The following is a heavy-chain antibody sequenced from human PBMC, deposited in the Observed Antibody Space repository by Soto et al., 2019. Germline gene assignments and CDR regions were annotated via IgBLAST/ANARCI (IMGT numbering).Heavy chain of an antibody. CDR3: ARSDYGGNPPYYYYGMDV. CDR1: GYTFTSYY. V-gene: IGHV1-46*01. D-gene: IGHD4-17*01. CDR2: INPSGGST. J-gene: IGHJ6*02. Sequence: ASVKVSCKASGYTFTSYYMHWVRQAPGQGLEWMGIINPSGGSTSYAQKFQGRVTMTRDTSTSTVYMELSSLRSEDTAVYYCARSDYGGNPPYYYYGMDVWGQGTTVTVSS.